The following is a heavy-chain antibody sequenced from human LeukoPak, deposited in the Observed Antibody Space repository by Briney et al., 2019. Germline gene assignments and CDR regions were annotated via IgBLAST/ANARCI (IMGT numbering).Heavy chain of an antibody. D-gene: IGHD6-13*01. CDR3: ATNSSTWLSDMDV. CDR1: GYTFTSYD. V-gene: IGHV1-8*01. Sequence: ASVKVSCKASGYTFTSYDINWVRQATGQGLEWMGWINPNSGNTGYAQKWQGRVTMTRNTSISTAYMELSSLRSEDTAVYYCATNSSTWLSDMDVWGKGTTVTVSS. CDR2: INPNSGNT. J-gene: IGHJ6*04.